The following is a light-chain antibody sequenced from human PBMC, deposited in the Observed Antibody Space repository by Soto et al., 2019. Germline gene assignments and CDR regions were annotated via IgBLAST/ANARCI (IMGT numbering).Light chain of an antibody. Sequence: QSVLTQPASVSGSPGQSITISCTGTSSDVGRFNFVSWFQQHPGKAPKLLIYEVTKRPSGVSNRFSGSKSGNTASLTISGLQTEDEADYYCSSYTTRSTYGFGTGTKLPVL. CDR3: SSYTTRSTYG. J-gene: IGLJ1*01. V-gene: IGLV2-14*01. CDR1: SSDVGRFNF. CDR2: EVT.